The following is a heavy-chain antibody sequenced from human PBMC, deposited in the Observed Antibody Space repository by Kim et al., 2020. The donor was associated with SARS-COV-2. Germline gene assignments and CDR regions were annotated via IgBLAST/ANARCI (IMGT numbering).Heavy chain of an antibody. D-gene: IGHD4-17*01. CDR1: GGSISSSSYY. J-gene: IGHJ4*02. V-gene: IGHV4-39*01. CDR2: IYYSGST. Sequence: SETLSLTCTVSGGSISSSSYYWGWIRQPPGKGLEWIGSIYYSGSTYYNPSLKSRVTISVDTSKNQFSLKLSSVTAADTAVYYCARHPTVEPVDYWGQGNLVTVSS. CDR3: ARHPTVEPVDY.